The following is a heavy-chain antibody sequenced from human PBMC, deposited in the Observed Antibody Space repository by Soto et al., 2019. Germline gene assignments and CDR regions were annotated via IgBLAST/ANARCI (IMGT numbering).Heavy chain of an antibody. Sequence: SETLSLTCTVSGGSISSSSYYWGWIRQPPGKGLEWIGSIYYSGSTYYNPSLKSRVTISVDTSKNQFSLKLSSATAADTAVYYCARLQGGQVAGIFGDFDYWGQGTLVTVSS. V-gene: IGHV4-39*01. CDR3: ARLQGGQVAGIFGDFDY. CDR2: IYYSGST. D-gene: IGHD6-19*01. CDR1: GGSISSSSYY. J-gene: IGHJ4*02.